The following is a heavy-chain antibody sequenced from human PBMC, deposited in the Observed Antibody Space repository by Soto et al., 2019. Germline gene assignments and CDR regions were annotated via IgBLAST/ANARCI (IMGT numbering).Heavy chain of an antibody. CDR2: ISGSGGGT. Sequence: VGSVRLSCAASGFTFSSYAMSWVRQAPGKGLEWVSSISGSGGGTYYADSVKGRFTFSRDNSKNTLYLQMNSLRAEDTAVYYCAKFGMATTKRSPPYYIDYWGQGALVTVSS. CDR1: GFTFSSYA. CDR3: AKFGMATTKRSPPYYIDY. V-gene: IGHV3-23*01. J-gene: IGHJ4*02. D-gene: IGHD1-1*01.